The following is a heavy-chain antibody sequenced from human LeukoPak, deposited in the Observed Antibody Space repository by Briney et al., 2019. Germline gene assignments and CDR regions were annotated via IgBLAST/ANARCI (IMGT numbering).Heavy chain of an antibody. CDR2: INPSGGST. J-gene: IGHJ4*02. CDR3: ARETGAYYFDY. D-gene: IGHD1-14*01. Sequence: ASVKVSCKASGYTFTSYYMHWVRQAPGQGPEWMGIINPSGGSTSYAQKFQGRVTMTRDTSTSTVYMELSSLRSEDTAVYYCARETGAYYFDYWGQGTLVTVSS. V-gene: IGHV1-46*01. CDR1: GYTFTSYY.